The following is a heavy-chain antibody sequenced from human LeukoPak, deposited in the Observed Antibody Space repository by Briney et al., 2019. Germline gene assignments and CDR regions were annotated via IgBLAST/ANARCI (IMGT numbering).Heavy chain of an antibody. CDR2: IYSGGST. V-gene: IGHV3-66*01. D-gene: IGHD6-19*01. CDR3: ARGSGWDFDY. J-gene: IGHJ4*02. CDR1: GFTFSSWW. Sequence: GGSLRLSCAASGFTFSSWWMSWVRQAPGKGLEWVSFIYSGGSTYYADSVKGRFTISRDNSKNTLYLQMNSLRAEDTAVYYCARGSGWDFDYWGQGTLVTVSS.